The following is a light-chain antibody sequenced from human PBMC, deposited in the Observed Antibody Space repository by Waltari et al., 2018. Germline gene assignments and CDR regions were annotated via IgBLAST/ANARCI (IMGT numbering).Light chain of an antibody. CDR1: NIGRKS. CDR3: QVWDSSSDHWV. J-gene: IGLJ3*02. CDR2: DVS. V-gene: IGLV3-21*03. Sequence: SYVLTQPPSVSVSPGKTARITCGGNNIGRKSVHWYQQKPGQAPVLVVYDVSDRPSGIPELFSASNSGNTATLTISRVEAGDEAAYYCQVWDSSSDHWVFGGGNKLTVL.